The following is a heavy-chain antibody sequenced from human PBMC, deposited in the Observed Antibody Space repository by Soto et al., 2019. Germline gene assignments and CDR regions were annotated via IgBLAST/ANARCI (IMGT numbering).Heavy chain of an antibody. CDR3: AKDRHPDGIWTFDY. CDR1: GFTLSSYT. CDR2: IFTGGTST. J-gene: IGHJ4*02. Sequence: GGSLRLSWSASGFTLSSYTMSWVRLTPGKGLQWVSTIFTGGTSTVYADPVRGRFSISRDDSKNTLYLQMDNLRVDDTALYFCAKDRHPDGIWTFDYWGRGTLVTVSS. D-gene: IGHD3-9*01. V-gene: IGHV3-23*01.